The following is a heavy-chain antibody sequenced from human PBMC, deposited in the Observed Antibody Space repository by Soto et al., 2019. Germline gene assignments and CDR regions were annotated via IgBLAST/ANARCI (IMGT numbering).Heavy chain of an antibody. V-gene: IGHV4-59*12. CDR2: IYGSGST. Sequence: SETLSLTCSFSCGSITGYYWNWIRQPPGKGLEWVGHIYGSGSTNYNPSLQSRVTISVDTSKIQFSPNLTSVTAADTAVYYCARASLAEGPEAYWGQGILVTVSS. D-gene: IGHD6-19*01. J-gene: IGHJ4*02. CDR3: ARASLAEGPEAY. CDR1: CGSITGYY.